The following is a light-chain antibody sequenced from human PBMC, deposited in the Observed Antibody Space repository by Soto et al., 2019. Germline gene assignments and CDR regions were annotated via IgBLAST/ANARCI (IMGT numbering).Light chain of an antibody. Sequence: DIQMTQSPSTLSAFVGDRVTITCRASQSISTSLAWYQQKPGKAPKLLIYLASTLQSGVPTRFSGSGSATEFTLSIKSLQPDDFATYYCQQYGSYSRTFGQGTKVEIK. CDR1: QSISTS. CDR3: QQYGSYSRT. CDR2: LAS. J-gene: IGKJ1*01. V-gene: IGKV1-5*03.